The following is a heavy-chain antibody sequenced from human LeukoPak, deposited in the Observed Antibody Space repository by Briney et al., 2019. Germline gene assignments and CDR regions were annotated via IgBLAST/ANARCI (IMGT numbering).Heavy chain of an antibody. V-gene: IGHV3-21*01. J-gene: IGHJ5*02. D-gene: IGHD1-26*01. CDR2: ISSSSSYM. CDR3: AREGVGRWFDP. Sequence: PGGSLRLSCAASGFTFSSYSMNWVRQAPGKGLEWVSSISSSSSYMYYADSVKGRFTISRDNAKNSLYLRMNSLRAEDTAVYYCAREGVGRWFDPWGQGTLVTVSS. CDR1: GFTFSSYS.